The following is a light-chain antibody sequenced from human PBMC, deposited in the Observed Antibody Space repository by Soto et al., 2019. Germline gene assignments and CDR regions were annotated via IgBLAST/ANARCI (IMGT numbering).Light chain of an antibody. CDR2: DVS. CDR3: SSYTRTSTYV. CDR1: SSDIGNYNY. Sequence: QSALTQPDSVSGSPGQSVAISCTAASSDIGNYNYVSWYQQRPGKVPKLIIHDVSDRPSGVSDRFSGSKSGNTASLTISGLQAEDEADYYCSSYTRTSTYVFGTGTKVTVL. V-gene: IGLV2-14*03. J-gene: IGLJ1*01.